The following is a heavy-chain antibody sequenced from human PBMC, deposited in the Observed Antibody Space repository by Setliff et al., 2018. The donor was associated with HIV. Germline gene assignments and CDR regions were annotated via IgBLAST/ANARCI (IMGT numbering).Heavy chain of an antibody. CDR3: ARQPGIVVAGPLDY. D-gene: IGHD6-19*01. CDR2: MDYSGST. J-gene: IGHJ4*02. V-gene: IGHV4-39*01. CDR1: GGSISRSNYY. Sequence: SETLSLTCTVSGGSISRSNYYWGWIRQPPGKGLEWIGSMDYSGSTYYNPSLKSRVTISADTSKNQFSLKLSSVTAADTAVYYCARQPGIVVAGPLDYWGQGTLVT.